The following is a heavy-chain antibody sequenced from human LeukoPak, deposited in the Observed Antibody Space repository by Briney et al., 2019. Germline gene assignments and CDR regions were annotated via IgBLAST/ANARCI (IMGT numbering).Heavy chain of an antibody. J-gene: IGHJ4*02. V-gene: IGHV1-46*01. CDR1: GYTFTSYY. CDR3: ARDFDYFGSGSYEDY. CDR2: INPSGGST. D-gene: IGHD3-10*01. Sequence: ASVKVSCKTSGYTFTSYYMNWVRQAPGQGLEWMGTINPSGGSTTYAQKFQGRVTMTRDTSTSTFYMELNSLRSEDSAVYYCARDFDYFGSGSYEDYWGQGTLVTVSS.